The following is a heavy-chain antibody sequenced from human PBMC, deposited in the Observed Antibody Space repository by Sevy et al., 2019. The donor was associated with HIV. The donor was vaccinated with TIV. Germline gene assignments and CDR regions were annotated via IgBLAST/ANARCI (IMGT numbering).Heavy chain of an antibody. V-gene: IGHV1-2*06. D-gene: IGHD6-13*01. CDR1: GYTFTGYY. CDR2: INPNSGGT. Sequence: ASVKVSCKASGYTFTGYYMHWVRQAPGQGLEWMGRINPNSGGTNYAQKFQGRVTMTRDTSISTAYMELSRLRSDDTAVYYCARVAQVGRSSWYNYWGQGPLVTVSS. J-gene: IGHJ4*02. CDR3: ARVAQVGRSSWYNY.